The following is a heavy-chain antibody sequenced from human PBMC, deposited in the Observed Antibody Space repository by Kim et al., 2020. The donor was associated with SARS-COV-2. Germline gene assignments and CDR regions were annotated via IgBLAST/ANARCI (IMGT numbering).Heavy chain of an antibody. D-gene: IGHD2-2*01. J-gene: IGHJ6*02. Sequence: LKSRVTISVDTAKNQFSLKLSSVTAADTAVYYCARDQPPRKGYYYYGMDVWGQGTTVTVSS. V-gene: IGHV4-59*01. CDR3: ARDQPPRKGYYYYGMDV.